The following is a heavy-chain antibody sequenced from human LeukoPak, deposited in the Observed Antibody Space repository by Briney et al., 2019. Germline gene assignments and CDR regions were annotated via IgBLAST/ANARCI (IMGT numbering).Heavy chain of an antibody. V-gene: IGHV1-2*02. J-gene: IGHJ4*02. CDR2: INPNSGGT. CDR1: GYTFTGYY. D-gene: IGHD6-19*01. CDR3: ARDYDGIAVAVFEN. Sequence: GASVKVSCKASGYTFTGYYMHWVRLAPAQGLEWMGWINPNSGGTNYAQKFQGRVTMARDTSISTAYMELSRLRSDDTAVYYCARDYDGIAVAVFENWGQGTLVTVSS.